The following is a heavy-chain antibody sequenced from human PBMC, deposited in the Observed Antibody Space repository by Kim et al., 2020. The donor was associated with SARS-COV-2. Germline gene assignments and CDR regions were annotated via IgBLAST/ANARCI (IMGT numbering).Heavy chain of an antibody. Sequence: EYAPPVKDRFTISRDDSKNTLSLEMNSLKTEDTAVYYCTPSAPGTNAFNIWGQGTLVTVSS. J-gene: IGHJ3*02. V-gene: IGHV3-15*01. CDR3: TPSAPGTNAFNI.